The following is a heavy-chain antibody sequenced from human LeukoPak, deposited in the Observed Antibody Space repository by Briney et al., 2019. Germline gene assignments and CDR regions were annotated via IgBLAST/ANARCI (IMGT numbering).Heavy chain of an antibody. CDR2: FDPEDGET. CDR3: ARTRDCSSTSCYRTSAFDI. J-gene: IGHJ3*02. D-gene: IGHD2-2*02. Sequence: ASVKVSCKVSGYTLTELSMHWVRQAPGKGLEWMGGFDPEDGETIYAQKFQGRVTMTEDTSTDTAYMELSSLRSEDTAVYYCARTRDCSSTSCYRTSAFDIWGQGTMVTVSS. CDR1: GYTLTELS. V-gene: IGHV1-24*01.